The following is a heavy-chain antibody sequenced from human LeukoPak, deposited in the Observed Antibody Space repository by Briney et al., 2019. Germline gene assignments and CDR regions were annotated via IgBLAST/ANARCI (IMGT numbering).Heavy chain of an antibody. J-gene: IGHJ2*01. CDR3: ARLIYSGGRYFDI. CDR1: GDFTSNFY. CDR2: VSQSGAT. D-gene: IGHD4-23*01. V-gene: IGHV4-59*01. Sequence: PSETLSLTCSVSGDFTSNFYWSWIRQSPGKGLDLIGYVSQSGATYYNPFFKSRVSMSVDTSSNHYSLRLTAVTPADTAVYYCARLIYSGGRYFDIWGRGTLLTVSS.